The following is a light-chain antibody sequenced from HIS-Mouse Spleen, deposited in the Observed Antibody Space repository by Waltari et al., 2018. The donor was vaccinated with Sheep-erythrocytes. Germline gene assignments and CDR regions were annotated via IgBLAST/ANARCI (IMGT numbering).Light chain of an antibody. CDR1: SSDVGGYHY. Sequence: QSALTQPRSVSGSPGQSVTISCTGTSSDVGGYHYVYWYQQHPGKAPKLMIYAVSKRPSGVPDRFSGSKSGNTASLTISGLQAEDEADYYCCSYAGSYNHVFATGTKVTVL. V-gene: IGLV2-11*02. J-gene: IGLJ1*01. CDR2: AVS. CDR3: CSYAGSYNHV.